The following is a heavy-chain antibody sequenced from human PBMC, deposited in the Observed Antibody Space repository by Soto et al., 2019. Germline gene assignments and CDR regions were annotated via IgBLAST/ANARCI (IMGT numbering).Heavy chain of an antibody. J-gene: IGHJ3*02. V-gene: IGHV5-51*01. D-gene: IGHD3-3*01. CDR3: AKDGTYYDFWSGLSGDAFDI. Sequence: PVESLKISCEGSGYSCISFWIVWVRQMPGKGLEWMGIINPGDSDTRYSPSFQGQVTISADKSISTAYLQWSSLKASDTAVYYCAKDGTYYDFWSGLSGDAFDIWGQGTMVTVSS. CDR2: INPGDSDT. CDR1: GYSCISFW.